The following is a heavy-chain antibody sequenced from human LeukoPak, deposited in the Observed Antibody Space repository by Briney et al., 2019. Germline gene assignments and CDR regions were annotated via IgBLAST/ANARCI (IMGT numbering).Heavy chain of an antibody. CDR1: GVSISSSNSY. CDR2: IYYSGNT. J-gene: IGHJ4*02. D-gene: IGHD3/OR15-3a*01. CDR3: ARQTGSGLFILP. V-gene: IGHV4-39*01. Sequence: ETLSLTCTVSGVSISSSNSYRGWIRQPPGKGLEWIGSIYYSGNTYYNASLKSQVSISIDTPKNQFSLRLTSVTAADTAVYYCARQTGSGLFILPGGQGTLVTVSS.